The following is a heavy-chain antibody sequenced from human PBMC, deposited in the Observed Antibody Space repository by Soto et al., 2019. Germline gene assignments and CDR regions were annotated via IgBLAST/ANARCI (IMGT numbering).Heavy chain of an antibody. CDR2: ISSSSSYI. Sequence: GGSLRLSCAASGFTFSSYSMNWVRQAPGKGLEWVSSISSSSSYIYYADSVKGRFTISRDNAKNSLYLQMNSLRAEDTAVYYCARDRGTPYYDFWSGSYADYWGQGTLVTVSS. CDR1: GFTFSSYS. CDR3: ARDRGTPYYDFWSGSYADY. D-gene: IGHD3-3*01. V-gene: IGHV3-21*01. J-gene: IGHJ4*02.